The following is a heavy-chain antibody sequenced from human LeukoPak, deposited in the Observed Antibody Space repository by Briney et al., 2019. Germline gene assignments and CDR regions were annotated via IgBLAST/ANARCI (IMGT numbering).Heavy chain of an antibody. CDR3: ARPRSHRMEAAFDI. D-gene: IGHD2-15*01. J-gene: IGHJ3*02. CDR2: IYPGDSDT. Sequence: GEALKIFCKGSGYSFTSYWIGWVRQMPGKGLEWMGIIYPGDSDTRYSPSFQGQVTISADKSIRTAYLQWSSLKASDTAMYYCARPRSHRMEAAFDIWGQGTMVTVSS. V-gene: IGHV5-51*01. CDR1: GYSFTSYW.